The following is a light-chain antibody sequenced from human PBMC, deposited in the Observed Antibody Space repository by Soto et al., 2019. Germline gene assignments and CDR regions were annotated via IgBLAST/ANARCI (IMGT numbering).Light chain of an antibody. CDR3: SSYADIYTYV. Sequence: QSALTQPRSVSGSPGQSVAISCTGTSNDVGGYNYVSWYQQHPGKAPKLMIYDVNRRPSGVPDRFSGSKSGNTASLTISGLQYEDEADYYCSSYADIYTYVFGTGTKLTVL. CDR2: DVN. J-gene: IGLJ1*01. V-gene: IGLV2-11*01. CDR1: SNDVGGYNY.